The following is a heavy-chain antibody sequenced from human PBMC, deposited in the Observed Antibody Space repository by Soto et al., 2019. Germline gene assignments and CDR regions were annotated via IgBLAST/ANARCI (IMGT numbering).Heavy chain of an antibody. CDR2: IIPVFGTT. CDR3: ARDGGFGELKY. CDR1: GDTFSGYP. D-gene: IGHD3-10*01. V-gene: IGHV1-69*18. J-gene: IGHJ4*02. Sequence: QVQLVQSGAELKKPGSSVKVSCKASGDTFSGYPINWVRQAPGEGLEWMGRIIPVFGTTNDAQRFEGRVTFTADESTNTAYMELRGLLSDATAVYYCARDGGFGELKYWGPGTLVTVSS.